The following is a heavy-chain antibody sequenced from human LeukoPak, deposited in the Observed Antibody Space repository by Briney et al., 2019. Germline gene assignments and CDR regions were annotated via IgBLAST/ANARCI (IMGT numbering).Heavy chain of an antibody. Sequence: KPGGSLRLSCAASGFTFSSYRMNWVRQAPGKGLEWVSSISSSSSYIYYADSVKGRFTISRDNAKNTLYLQMNSLRAEDTAVYYCARDPGWELLNYYYYYMDVWGKGTTVTVSS. J-gene: IGHJ6*03. CDR2: ISSSSSYI. D-gene: IGHD1-26*01. CDR1: GFTFSSYR. V-gene: IGHV3-21*01. CDR3: ARDPGWELLNYYYYYMDV.